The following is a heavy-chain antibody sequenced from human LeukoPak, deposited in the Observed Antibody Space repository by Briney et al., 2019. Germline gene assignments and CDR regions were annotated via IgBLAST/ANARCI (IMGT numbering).Heavy chain of an antibody. Sequence: PGGSLRLPCAASGFTFSNYAMTWVRLAPGKGLEWVSGISNSGGGTYYADSVKGRFTISRDNSKNTMYLQMNSLRADDTAIYYCATDPNWMPDSWGQGTLVTVSS. V-gene: IGHV3-23*01. J-gene: IGHJ4*02. CDR2: ISNSGGGT. D-gene: IGHD2-2*01. CDR3: ATDPNWMPDS. CDR1: GFTFSNYA.